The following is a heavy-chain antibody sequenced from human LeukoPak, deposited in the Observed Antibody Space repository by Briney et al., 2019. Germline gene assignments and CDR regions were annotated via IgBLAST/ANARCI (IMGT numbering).Heavy chain of an antibody. D-gene: IGHD1-26*01. CDR3: AREGYSGSDY. Sequence: GGALRLSCAASGFTVSSTYMSWVRQAPGKGLEWVSLIYSGGSTYYADSVKGRFTISRDNSKNTLYLQMNSLRAEDTAVYYSAREGYSGSDYWGQGTLVTVSS. J-gene: IGHJ4*02. V-gene: IGHV3-53*01. CDR2: IYSGGST. CDR1: GFTVSSTY.